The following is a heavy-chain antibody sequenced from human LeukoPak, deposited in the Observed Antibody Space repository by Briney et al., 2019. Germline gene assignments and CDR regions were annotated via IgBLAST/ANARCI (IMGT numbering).Heavy chain of an antibody. CDR2: ISWNSGSI. CDR1: GFTFDDYA. J-gene: IGHJ4*02. V-gene: IGHV3-9*01. Sequence: GRSLRLSCAVSGFTFDDYAMHWVRQAPGKGLEWVSGISWNSGSIGYADSVKGRFTVSRDNAKNSLYLQMNSLRAEDTALYYCARSQWLVSFEDYWGQGTLVTVSS. D-gene: IGHD6-19*01. CDR3: ARSQWLVSFEDY.